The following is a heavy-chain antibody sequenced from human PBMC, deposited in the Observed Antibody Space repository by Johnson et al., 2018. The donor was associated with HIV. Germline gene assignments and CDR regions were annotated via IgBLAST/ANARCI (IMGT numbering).Heavy chain of an antibody. CDR1: GFTFSSYA. CDR2: ISYDGSNK. D-gene: IGHD3-16*01. Sequence: QVQLVESGGGVVQPGRSLRLSCAASGFTFSSYAMHWVRQAPGKGLEWVAVISYDGSNKYYADSVKGRFTISRDNSKNTLFLQMNSLRAEATAVYYCARDLRWGSSLTHDAFDIWGQGTIVTVSS. V-gene: IGHV3-30*04. J-gene: IGHJ3*02. CDR3: ARDLRWGSSLTHDAFDI.